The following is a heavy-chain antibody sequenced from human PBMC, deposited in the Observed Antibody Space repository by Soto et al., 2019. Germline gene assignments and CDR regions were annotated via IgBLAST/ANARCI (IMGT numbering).Heavy chain of an antibody. J-gene: IGHJ5*01. V-gene: IGHV3-7*01. D-gene: IGHD3-22*01. CDR3: ARWDHNSGLDS. CDR2: IKSDGSEK. CDR1: GFIFGSHW. Sequence: EVQLVESGGGLVQPGGSLRLSCAASGFIFGSHWMTWVRQAPWKGLEWVANIKSDGSEKYYVDSLKGRFTISRDNAKSSLYLQMSSLRAEDTAVYYCARWDHNSGLDSWGQGTLVTVSS.